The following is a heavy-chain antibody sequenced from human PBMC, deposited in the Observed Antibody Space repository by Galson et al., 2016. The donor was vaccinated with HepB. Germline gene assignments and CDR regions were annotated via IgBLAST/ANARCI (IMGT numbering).Heavy chain of an antibody. CDR2: INPSGGVT. V-gene: IGHV1-46*01. CDR1: GYAFTTYY. D-gene: IGHD3-10*01. Sequence: SVKVSCKAPGYAFTTYYIHWLRQAPGQGLEWLGIINPSGGVTGYSQKFQDRVTMTSDASTRTVHMELRSLRSDDTSVYYCARDGPPNVEAGGWFDPWGQGTLVTVSS. J-gene: IGHJ5*02. CDR3: ARDGPPNVEAGGWFDP.